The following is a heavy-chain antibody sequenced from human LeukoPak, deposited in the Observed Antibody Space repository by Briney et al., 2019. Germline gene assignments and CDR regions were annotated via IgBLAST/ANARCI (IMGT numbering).Heavy chain of an antibody. V-gene: IGHV3-33*01. CDR1: GFTFSSYG. CDR2: IWYDGSNK. D-gene: IGHD6-13*01. J-gene: IGHJ4*02. CDR3: ARGPIAAAALFDY. Sequence: PGGSLRLSCAASGFTFSSYGMHWVRQAPGKGLEWVAVIWYDGSNKYYADSVKGRFTISRDNSKNTLYLQMNSLRAEDTAVYYCARGPIAAAALFDYWGQGTLVTVSS.